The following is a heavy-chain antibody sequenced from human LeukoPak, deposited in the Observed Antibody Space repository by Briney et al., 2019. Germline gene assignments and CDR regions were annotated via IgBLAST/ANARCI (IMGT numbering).Heavy chain of an antibody. CDR1: GFTFDDYA. CDR3: AKGHGQHLGRYYFDY. V-gene: IGHV3-43D*03. CDR2: ISWDGGST. J-gene: IGHJ4*02. D-gene: IGHD6-13*01. Sequence: PGGSLRLSCAASGFTFDDYAMHWVRQAPGKGLEWVSLISWDGGSTYYADSVKGRFTISRDNSKNSLYLQMNSLRAEDTALYYCAKGHGQHLGRYYFDYWGQGTLVTVSS.